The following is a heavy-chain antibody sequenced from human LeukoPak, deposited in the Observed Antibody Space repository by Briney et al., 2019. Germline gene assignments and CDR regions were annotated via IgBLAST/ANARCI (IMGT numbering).Heavy chain of an antibody. CDR1: GYTFTRHY. D-gene: IGHD6-13*01. Sequence: ASVKVSCKASGYTFTRHYMHWVRQAPGQGLEWMGVINPGGSWTSYAQKFQGRVTMTRDMSTSTDYMELSSLRSEDTAVYYCARDYSVAAAGFPFDYWGQGTLVTVSS. J-gene: IGHJ4*02. CDR3: ARDYSVAAAGFPFDY. V-gene: IGHV1-46*01. CDR2: INPGGSWT.